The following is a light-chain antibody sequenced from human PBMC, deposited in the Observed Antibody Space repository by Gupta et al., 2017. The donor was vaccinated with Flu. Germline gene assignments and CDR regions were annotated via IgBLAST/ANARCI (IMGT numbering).Light chain of an antibody. CDR2: GTS. CDR1: DSLSRSF. Sequence: EILLTQTPGTLSLSPGERATLSCRANDSLSRSFIAWYKQTPGQAPRLLMYGTSTRATGIPDRFSGSGSGTDFTLTISRLEPDDFAVFYCQQYRSPPYSFGQGTKLEIK. CDR3: QQYRSPPYS. J-gene: IGKJ2*03. V-gene: IGKV3-20*01.